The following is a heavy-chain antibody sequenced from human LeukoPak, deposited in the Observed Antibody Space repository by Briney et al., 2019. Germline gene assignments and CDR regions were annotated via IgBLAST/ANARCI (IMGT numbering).Heavy chain of an antibody. Sequence: TSETLSLICTVSGGSISSYYWSWIRQPPGKGLEWIGYIYYSGSTNYNPSLKSRVPISVDTSMNQFSLKLSSVTAADTAVYYCARVESGICSGGSCYPAYFDYWGQGTLVTVSS. CDR3: ARVESGICSGGSCYPAYFDY. CDR2: IYYSGST. D-gene: IGHD2-15*01. CDR1: GGSISSYY. J-gene: IGHJ4*02. V-gene: IGHV4-59*01.